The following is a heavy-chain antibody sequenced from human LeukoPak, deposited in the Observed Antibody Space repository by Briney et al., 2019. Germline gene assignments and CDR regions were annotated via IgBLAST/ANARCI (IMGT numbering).Heavy chain of an antibody. J-gene: IGHJ3*02. CDR2: INHSGST. CDR1: GGSISSSSYY. D-gene: IGHD5-24*01. CDR3: ARGGKRWLQLGYAFDI. V-gene: IGHV4-39*07. Sequence: SETLSLTCTVSGGSISSSSYYWSWIRQPPGKGLEWIGEINHSGSTNYNPSLKSRVTISVDTSKNQFSLKLSSVTAADTAVYYCARGGKRWLQLGYAFDIWGQGTMVTVSS.